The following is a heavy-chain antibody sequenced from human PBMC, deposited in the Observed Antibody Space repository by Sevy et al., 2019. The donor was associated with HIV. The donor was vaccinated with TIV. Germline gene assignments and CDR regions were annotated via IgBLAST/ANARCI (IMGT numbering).Heavy chain of an antibody. CDR2: IYYSGST. J-gene: IGHJ6*02. V-gene: IGHV4-59*01. CDR3: ARESYLGYYYYYGMDV. Sequence: SETLSLTCTVSGGSISSYYWCWIRQPPGTGLEWIGYIYYSGSTNYNPSLKSRVTISVDTSKNQFSLKLSSVTAADTAVYYCARESYLGYYYYYGMDVWGQRTTVTVSS. CDR1: GGSISSYY.